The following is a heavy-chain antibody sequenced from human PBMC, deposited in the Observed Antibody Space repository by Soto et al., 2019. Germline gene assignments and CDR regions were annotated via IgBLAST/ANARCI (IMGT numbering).Heavy chain of an antibody. D-gene: IGHD3-10*01. CDR1: GGSLSTHY. CDR3: ARDAQPLGWFDP. V-gene: IGHV4-59*11. J-gene: IGHJ5*02. CDR2: IYYLGRT. Sequence: SETLSLTCTLSGGSLSTHYWNWIRQPPGKGLEWIGYIYYLGRTNYNSSLRSRVTMSIDTSKNQFSLRLSSVTAADTAVYYCARDAQPLGWFDPWGQGTPVTVSS.